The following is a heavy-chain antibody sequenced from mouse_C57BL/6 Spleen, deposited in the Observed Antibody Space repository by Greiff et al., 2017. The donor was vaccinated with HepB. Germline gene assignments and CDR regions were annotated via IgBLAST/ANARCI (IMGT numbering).Heavy chain of an antibody. CDR3: ARGGKGGGFAY. CDR2: IDPSDSYT. CDR1: GYTFTSYW. J-gene: IGHJ3*01. V-gene: IGHV1-50*01. Sequence: QVQLQQPGAELVKPGASVKLSCKASGYTFTSYWMQWVKQRPGQGLEWIGEIDPSDSYTNYNQKFKGKATLTVDTSSSTAYMQRSSLTSEDSAVYYCARGGKGGGFAYWGQGTLVTVSA.